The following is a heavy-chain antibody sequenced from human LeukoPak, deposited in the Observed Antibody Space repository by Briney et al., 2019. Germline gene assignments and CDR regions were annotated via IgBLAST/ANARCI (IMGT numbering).Heavy chain of an antibody. J-gene: IGHJ5*02. CDR1: GGSFSGNY. CDR2: INHSGST. D-gene: IGHD1-26*01. CDR3: ARNPLGARGRWFDP. Sequence: ASETLSLTCAVYGGSFSGNYWSWIRQPPGKGLEWIGEINHSGSTNYNPSLKSRVTISVDMSKNQFSLKLSSVTAADTAVYYCARNPLGARGRWFDPWGQGTLVTVSP. V-gene: IGHV4-34*01.